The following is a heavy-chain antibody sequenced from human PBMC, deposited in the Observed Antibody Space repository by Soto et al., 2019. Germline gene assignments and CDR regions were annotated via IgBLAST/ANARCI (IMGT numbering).Heavy chain of an antibody. Sequence: GGSLRLSCAASGFPFSFYSMNWVCQAPGKGLEWISYITSTSSAINYADSVRGRFTISRDNAMRSLFLHMNSLRDEDTAVYYCARDGKGAAYTHGPYYFDYWGQGALVTVSS. CDR2: ITSTSSAI. CDR1: GFPFSFYS. CDR3: ARDGKGAAYTHGPYYFDY. D-gene: IGHD1-1*01. V-gene: IGHV3-48*02. J-gene: IGHJ4*02.